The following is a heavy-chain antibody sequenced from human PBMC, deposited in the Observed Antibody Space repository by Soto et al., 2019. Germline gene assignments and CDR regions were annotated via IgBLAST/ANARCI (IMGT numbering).Heavy chain of an antibody. V-gene: IGHV4-31*03. CDR1: GGSISSGGYY. CDR3: ARDQGAIPGATKAGLRN. J-gene: IGHJ4*02. D-gene: IGHD2-2*02. CDR2: LYYSGST. Sequence: QVQLQESGPGLVKPSQTLSLTCTVSGGSISSGGYYWSWLRQHPGQGLEWIVYLYYSGSTYYNPSLKSRVSISVDTSKNQFSLKLSSVTAADTAVYYCARDQGAIPGATKAGLRNWGQGTLVTVSS.